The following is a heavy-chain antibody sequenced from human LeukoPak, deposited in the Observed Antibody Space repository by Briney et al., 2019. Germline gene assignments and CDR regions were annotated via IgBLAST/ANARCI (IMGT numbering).Heavy chain of an antibody. J-gene: IGHJ4*02. CDR1: GFTFSSYW. CDR3: ARGRSPLDY. CDR2: IKQDGSEK. V-gene: IGHV3-7*01. D-gene: IGHD5-24*01. Sequence: GGSLRLSCAVSGFTFSSYWMSWVRQAPGKGLEWVANIKQDGSEKYYVDSVKGRFTISRDNAKNSLYLQMNSLRAEDTAVYYCARGRSPLDYWGQGTLVTVSS.